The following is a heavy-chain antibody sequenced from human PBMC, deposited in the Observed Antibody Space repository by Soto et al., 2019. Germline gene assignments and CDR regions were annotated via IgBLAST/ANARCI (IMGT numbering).Heavy chain of an antibody. CDR1: GFTVSSNY. J-gene: IGHJ4*02. Sequence: GGSLRLSCAASGFTVSSNYMSWVRQAPGKGLEWVSVIYSCGSTYYADSVKGRFTISRDNSKNTLYLQMNSLRAEDTAVYYCARGGSGWYPFDYWGQGTLVTGSS. CDR3: ARGGSGWYPFDY. D-gene: IGHD6-19*01. V-gene: IGHV3-66*03. CDR2: IYSCGST.